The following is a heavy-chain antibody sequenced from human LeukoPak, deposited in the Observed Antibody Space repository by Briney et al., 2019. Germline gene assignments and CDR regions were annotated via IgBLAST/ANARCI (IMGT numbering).Heavy chain of an antibody. D-gene: IGHD3-3*01. V-gene: IGHV3-33*01. J-gene: IGHJ3*02. Sequence: GGSLRLSCAASGFTFSSHGMHWVRQAPGKGLEWVAVIWYDGSNKYYADSVKGRFTISRDNSKNTLYLQMNSLRAEDTAVYYCARGRKITIFGVVIIDDSGAFDIWGQGTMVTVSS. CDR2: IWYDGSNK. CDR1: GFTFSSHG. CDR3: ARGRKITIFGVVIIDDSGAFDI.